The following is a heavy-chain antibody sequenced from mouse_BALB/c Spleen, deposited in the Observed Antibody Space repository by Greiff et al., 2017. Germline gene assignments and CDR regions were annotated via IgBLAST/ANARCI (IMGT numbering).Heavy chain of an antibody. V-gene: IGHV1-69*02. CDR2: IDPSDSET. D-gene: IGHD2-1*01. Sequence: QVQLKQPGAELVKPGAPVKLSCKASGYTFTSYWMNWVKQRPGRGLEWIGRIDPSDSETHYNQKFKDKATLTVDKSSSTAYIQLSSLTSEDSAVYYCARDGDYGNYGGAMDYWGQGTSVTVSS. J-gene: IGHJ4*01. CDR1: GYTFTSYW. CDR3: ARDGDYGNYGGAMDY.